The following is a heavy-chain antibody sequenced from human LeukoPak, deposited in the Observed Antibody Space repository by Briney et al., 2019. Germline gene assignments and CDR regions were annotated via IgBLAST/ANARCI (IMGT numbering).Heavy chain of an antibody. CDR2: INAGNGNT. CDR1: GYTFTSYA. J-gene: IGHJ6*02. D-gene: IGHD5-18*01. Sequence: EASVKVSRKASGYTFTSYAMHWVRQAPGQRLEWMGWINAGNGNTKYSQKFQGRVTITRDTSASTAYMELSSLRSEDTAVYYCASRAVRGYSYGYYYYYGMDVWGQGTTVTVSS. V-gene: IGHV1-3*01. CDR3: ASRAVRGYSYGYYYYYGMDV.